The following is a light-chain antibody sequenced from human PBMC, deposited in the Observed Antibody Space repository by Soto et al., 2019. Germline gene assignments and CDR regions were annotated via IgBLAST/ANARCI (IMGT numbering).Light chain of an antibody. CDR3: QQSKSYPIT. V-gene: IGKV1-9*01. CDR1: QGISSY. J-gene: IGKJ3*01. CDR2: GAS. Sequence: IQVTQSPSSLSAAVGDRVTITCRASQGISSYLAWYQQKPGKAPKLLIYGASSLQSGVPSRFTGRGSWPDFTLTIISLQPADFATYYCQQSKSYPITFGPGTKVQIK.